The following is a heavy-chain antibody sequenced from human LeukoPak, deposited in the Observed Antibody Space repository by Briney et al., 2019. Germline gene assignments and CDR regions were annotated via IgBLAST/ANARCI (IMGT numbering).Heavy chain of an antibody. CDR1: GFTFSSYG. Sequence: GGSLRLSCAASGFTFSSYGMHWVRQAPGKGLEWVAVIWYDGSNKYYADSVKGRFTISRDNSKNTLYLQMNSLRAEDTAVYYCARSRGIVVPAAMFDYSGQGTLVTVSS. J-gene: IGHJ4*02. D-gene: IGHD2-2*01. V-gene: IGHV3-33*01. CDR3: ARSRGIVVPAAMFDY. CDR2: IWYDGSNK.